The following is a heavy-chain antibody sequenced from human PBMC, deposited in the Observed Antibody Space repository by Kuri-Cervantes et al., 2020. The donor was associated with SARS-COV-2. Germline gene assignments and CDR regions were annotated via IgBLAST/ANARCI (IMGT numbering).Heavy chain of an antibody. D-gene: IGHD1-7*01. CDR2: ISSSGSTI. Sequence: GGSLRLSCAASGFTFSSYEMNWVRQAPGKGLEWVSYISSSGSTIYYADSVKGRFTISRDNAKNSLYLQMNSLRAEDTAAYYCASGEIAGSGTIYYFDYWGQGTLVTVSS. J-gene: IGHJ4*02. V-gene: IGHV3-48*03. CDR3: ASGEIAGSGTIYYFDY. CDR1: GFTFSSYE.